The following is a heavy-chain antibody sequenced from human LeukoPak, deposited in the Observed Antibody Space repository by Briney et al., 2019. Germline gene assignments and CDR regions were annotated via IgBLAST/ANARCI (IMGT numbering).Heavy chain of an antibody. CDR3: ARDRDSGLLDY. CDR1: GFTFSDYY. CDR2: ISSSGSTI. J-gene: IGHJ4*02. D-gene: IGHD6-19*01. V-gene: IGHV3-11*01. Sequence: GGSLRLSCAASGFTFSDYYMSRIRQAPGKGLEWVSYISSSGSTIYYADSVKGRFTISRDNAKNSLYLQMNSLRAEDTAVYYCARDRDSGLLDYWGQGTLVTVSS.